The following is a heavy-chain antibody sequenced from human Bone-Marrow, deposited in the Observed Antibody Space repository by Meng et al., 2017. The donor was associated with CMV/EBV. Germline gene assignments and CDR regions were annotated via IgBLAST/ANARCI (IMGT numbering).Heavy chain of an antibody. V-gene: IGHV3-11*04. CDR3: ARDTTEYCSSTSCPRGYYYYGMDV. CDR1: RFTFSDYY. CDR2: ISSSGSTI. Sequence: GGSLRLSCAASRFTFSDYYMSWIRQAPGKGLEWVSYISSSGSTIYYADSVKGRFTISRDNAKNSLYLQMNSLRAEDTAVYYCARDTTEYCSSTSCPRGYYYYGMDVWGQGTTVTVSS. J-gene: IGHJ6*02. D-gene: IGHD2-2*01.